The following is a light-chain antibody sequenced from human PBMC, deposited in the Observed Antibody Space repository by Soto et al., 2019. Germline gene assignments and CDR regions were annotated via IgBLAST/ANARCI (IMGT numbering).Light chain of an antibody. Sequence: QSALTQPASVSGSPGQSITISCTGTSSDIIGYDYVSWYQQHPGKAPKLMIYEISNRPSGVSNPFSGSKSGNTASLTISGLQAADEADYYCTSYTTTNTVVFGGGTKVTVL. CDR3: TSYTTTNTVV. V-gene: IGLV2-14*01. J-gene: IGLJ2*01. CDR2: EIS. CDR1: SSDIIGYDY.